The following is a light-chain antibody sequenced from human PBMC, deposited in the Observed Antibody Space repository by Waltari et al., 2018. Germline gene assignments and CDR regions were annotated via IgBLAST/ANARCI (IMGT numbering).Light chain of an antibody. CDR3: SSYTSSNTLHVV. Sequence: QSALTQPASVSGSPGQSITISCTGTSSDVGGYNYVSWYQQHPGKAPKLMIYDVSSRPSGVSNRFSGSKSGNTASLTISGLQAEDEADYYCSSYTSSNTLHVVFGGGTKLTVL. V-gene: IGLV2-14*03. J-gene: IGLJ2*01. CDR2: DVS. CDR1: SSDVGGYNY.